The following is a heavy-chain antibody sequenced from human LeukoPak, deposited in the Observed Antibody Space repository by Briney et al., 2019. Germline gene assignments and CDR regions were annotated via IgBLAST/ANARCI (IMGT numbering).Heavy chain of an antibody. CDR2: IRYDGSNK. Sequence: GGSLRLSCAASGFTFSSYGMHWVRQAPGKGLEWVAFIRYDGSNKYYADPVKGRFTISRDNSKNTLYLQMNSLRAEDTAVYYCAKVHNWNYPTAWYFDLWGRGTLVTVSS. D-gene: IGHD1-7*01. V-gene: IGHV3-30*02. J-gene: IGHJ2*01. CDR1: GFTFSSYG. CDR3: AKVHNWNYPTAWYFDL.